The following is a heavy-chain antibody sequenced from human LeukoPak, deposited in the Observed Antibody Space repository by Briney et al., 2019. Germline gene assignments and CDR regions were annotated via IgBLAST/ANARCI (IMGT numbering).Heavy chain of an antibody. Sequence: SVKVSCKASGYTFTSYYMHGVRQAPGQGLEWMGIINPSGGSTSYAQKFQGRVTITRDTSTSTVYMELSSLRSEDRAVYYCARDSSSWYKMQYYFDYWGQGTLVTVSS. CDR3: ARDSSSWYKMQYYFDY. CDR1: GYTFTSYY. CDR2: INPSGGST. J-gene: IGHJ4*02. D-gene: IGHD6-13*01. V-gene: IGHV1-46*03.